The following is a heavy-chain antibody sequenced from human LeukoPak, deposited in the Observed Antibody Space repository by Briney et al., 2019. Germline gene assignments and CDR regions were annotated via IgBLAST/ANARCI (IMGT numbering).Heavy chain of an antibody. J-gene: IGHJ4*02. CDR1: GYTFTSYG. Sequence: ASVKVSCKASGYTFTSYGISWVRQAPGQGLEWMGWINPNSGGTNYAQKFQGRVTMTRDTSISTAYMELSRLRSDDTAVYYCARGGGFLEWLPKPDLDYWGQGTLVTVSS. V-gene: IGHV1-2*02. D-gene: IGHD3-3*01. CDR2: INPNSGGT. CDR3: ARGGGFLEWLPKPDLDY.